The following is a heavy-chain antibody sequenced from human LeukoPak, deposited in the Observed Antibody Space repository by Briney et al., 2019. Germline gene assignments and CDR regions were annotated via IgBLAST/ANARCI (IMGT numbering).Heavy chain of an antibody. CDR1: GYTFTSYG. CDR3: ARDCPHYDFWSGNYYGMDV. V-gene: IGHV1-18*01. D-gene: IGHD3-3*01. CDR2: ISAYNGNT. J-gene: IGHJ6*02. Sequence: ASVKVSCKASGYTFTSYGISWVRQAPGQGLEWMGWISAYNGNTNYAQKLQGRVTMTTDTSTSTAYMELRSPRSDDTAVYYCARDCPHYDFWSGNYYGMDVWGQGTTVTVSS.